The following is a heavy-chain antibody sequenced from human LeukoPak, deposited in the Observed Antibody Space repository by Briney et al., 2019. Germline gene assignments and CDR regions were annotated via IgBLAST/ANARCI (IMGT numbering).Heavy chain of an antibody. CDR2: ISVGGVKT. V-gene: IGHV3-23*01. Sequence: GGSLRLSCATSGFIFIGYTMSWVRQAPGKGLEWISIISVGGVKTDYADSVRGRFTISRDDSKNTVYLHMNNLRVDDTAVYYCARTNGLVDAFDIWGQGAKVIVS. CDR1: GFIFIGYT. J-gene: IGHJ3*02. CDR3: ARTNGLVDAFDI. D-gene: IGHD3/OR15-3a*01.